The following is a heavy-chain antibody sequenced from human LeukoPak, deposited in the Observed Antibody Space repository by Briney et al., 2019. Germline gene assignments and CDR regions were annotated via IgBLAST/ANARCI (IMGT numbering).Heavy chain of an antibody. Sequence: SETLSLTCAVSGGSISSGGYSWSWIRQPPGKGLEWIGYIYHSGSTYYNPSLKSRVTISVDRSKNQFSLKLSSVTAADTAVYYRARADYYDSSGYGTWFDPWGQGILVTVSS. CDR1: GGSISSGGYS. V-gene: IGHV4-30-2*01. CDR2: IYHSGST. D-gene: IGHD3-22*01. CDR3: ARADYYDSSGYGTWFDP. J-gene: IGHJ5*02.